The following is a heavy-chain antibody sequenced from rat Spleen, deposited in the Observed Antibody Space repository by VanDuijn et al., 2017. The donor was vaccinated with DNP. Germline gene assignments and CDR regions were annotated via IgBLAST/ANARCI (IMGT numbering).Heavy chain of an antibody. J-gene: IGHJ2*01. CDR1: GFTFSNYG. CDR3: TSQSYFDY. CDR2: ITNSGGST. Sequence: EGRGGESGGGLVQPGRSRKLSCAASGFTFSNYGMAWVRQAPTKGLEWVASITNSGGSTYYRDSVKGRFTISSDNAKSTLYLQMDSLRSEDTATYYCTSQSYFDYWGQGVMVTVSS. V-gene: IGHV5-27*01.